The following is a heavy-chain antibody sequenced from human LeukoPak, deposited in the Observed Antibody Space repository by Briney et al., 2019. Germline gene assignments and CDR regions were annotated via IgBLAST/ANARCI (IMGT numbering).Heavy chain of an antibody. Sequence: NPSETLSLTCTVSGDSISTSNSYWGWIRQPPGKGLEWIGSIYYSGNTYYNASLKSRVTISVDTSKNQFSLKLSSVTAADTAVYYCARLSNQPLLYYYDSSGYGLYNWFDPWGQGTLVTVSS. CDR3: ARLSNQPLLYYYDSSGYGLYNWFDP. D-gene: IGHD3-22*01. CDR1: GDSISTSNSY. CDR2: IYYSGNT. J-gene: IGHJ5*02. V-gene: IGHV4-39*01.